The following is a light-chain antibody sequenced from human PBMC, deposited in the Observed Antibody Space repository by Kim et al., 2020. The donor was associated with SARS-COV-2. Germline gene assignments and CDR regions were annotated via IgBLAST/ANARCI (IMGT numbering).Light chain of an antibody. CDR1: QSVSSSS. V-gene: IGKV3-20*01. J-gene: IGKJ4*01. CDR3: QHYGNAVT. Sequence: LSPGEGATLSCRASQSVSSSSLAWYQQKPGQSPRLLMLDTSNRAAGIADRFSGSGSGTDFTLTISRLEPEDFAVYYCQHYGNAVTFGGGTKVEIK. CDR2: DTS.